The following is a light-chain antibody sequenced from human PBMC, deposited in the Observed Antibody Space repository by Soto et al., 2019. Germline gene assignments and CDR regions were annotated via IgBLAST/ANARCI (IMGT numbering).Light chain of an antibody. CDR2: VAS. CDR3: QQYGSSPRT. J-gene: IGKJ1*01. Sequence: ESVLTESPGALSLSRGERATLSCRASQSVSSSYLAWYQQKPGQAPTLLSYVASTRATVIPDRFSGSGYGTDFPLTISRLEPEDFEVYYCQQYGSSPRTFGQGTKLDIK. CDR1: QSVSSSY. V-gene: IGKV3-20*01.